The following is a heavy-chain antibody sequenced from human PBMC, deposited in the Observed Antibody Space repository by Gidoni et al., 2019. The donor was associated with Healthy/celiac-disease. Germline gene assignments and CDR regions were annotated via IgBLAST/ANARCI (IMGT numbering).Heavy chain of an antibody. CDR3: TTDLLLRTGIFDI. J-gene: IGHJ3*02. Sequence: EVQLVESGGGLVKPGGSLRLSCAASGFTFSNAWMRWVRQAPGKGLEWVGRIKSKTDGGTTDYAAPVKGRFTISRDDSKNTLYLQMNSLKTEDTAVYYCTTDLLLRTGIFDIWGQGTMVTVSS. CDR1: GFTFSNAW. CDR2: IKSKTDGGTT. V-gene: IGHV3-15*01. D-gene: IGHD1-1*01.